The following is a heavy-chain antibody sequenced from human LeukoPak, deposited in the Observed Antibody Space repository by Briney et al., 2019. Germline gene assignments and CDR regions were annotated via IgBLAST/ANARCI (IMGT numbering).Heavy chain of an antibody. CDR1: GYSISNGYY. CDR3: ARSYSGSFLY. Sequence: SETLSLTCTVSGYSISNGYYWGWIRQPPGKGLEFIGSVYHGGNTYYKASLKSRVTISLDTSRNQFSLRLSSVTAADTAVYYCARSYSGSFLYWGQGSLVTVSS. J-gene: IGHJ1*01. D-gene: IGHD1-26*01. CDR2: VYHGGNT. V-gene: IGHV4-38-2*02.